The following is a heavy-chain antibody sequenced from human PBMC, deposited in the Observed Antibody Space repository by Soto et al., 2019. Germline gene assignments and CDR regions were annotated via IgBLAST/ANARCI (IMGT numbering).Heavy chain of an antibody. J-gene: IGHJ6*02. CDR3: ARDETKDSFGVVTSFYYGMDV. CDR2: ISAYNGNT. V-gene: IGHV1-18*01. CDR1: GYTFTDYG. Sequence: ASVKVSCKTSGYTFTDYGISWLRQAPGQGIEWMGWISAYNGNTNYAQKLQGRVTMTTDTSTSTAYMELRSLRSDDTAVYYCARDETKDSFGVVTSFYYGMDVWGQGTTVTVSS. D-gene: IGHD3-3*01.